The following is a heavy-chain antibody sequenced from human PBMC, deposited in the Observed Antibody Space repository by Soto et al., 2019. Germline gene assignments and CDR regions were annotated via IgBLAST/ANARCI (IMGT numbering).Heavy chain of an antibody. CDR2: ISGRGGTA. CDR1: GFTFSSYA. D-gene: IGHD1-1*01. Sequence: EVQLLESGGGSVQPGGSLRLSCAASGFTFSSYAMHWVRRPPGKGLEWVSSISGRGGTAYYADSVKGRFSISRDSLVNTLYLQMNSLRAEDTAVYYCAKGRGQNWNFDYCGQGTLVTVSP. CDR3: AKGRGQNWNFDY. J-gene: IGHJ4*02. V-gene: IGHV3-23*01.